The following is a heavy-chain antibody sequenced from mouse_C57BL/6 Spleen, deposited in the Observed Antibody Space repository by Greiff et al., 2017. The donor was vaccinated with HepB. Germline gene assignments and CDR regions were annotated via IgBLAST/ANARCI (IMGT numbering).Heavy chain of an antibody. CDR2: IYPRSGNT. D-gene: IGHD2-1*01. Sequence: QVQLKQSGAELARPGASVKLSCKASGYTFTSYGISWVKQRTGQGLEWIGEIYPRSGNTYYNEKFKGKATLTADKSSSTAYMELRSLTSEDSAVYFCARKENGNYFWYFDVWGTGTTVTVSS. V-gene: IGHV1-81*01. CDR1: GYTFTSYG. CDR3: ARKENGNYFWYFDV. J-gene: IGHJ1*03.